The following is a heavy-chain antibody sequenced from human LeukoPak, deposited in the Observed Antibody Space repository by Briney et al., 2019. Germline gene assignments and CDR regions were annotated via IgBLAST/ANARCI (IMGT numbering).Heavy chain of an antibody. CDR1: EFTFDDYA. J-gene: IGHJ3*02. Sequence: GRSLRLSCAASEFTFDDYAMHWVRQAPGKGLEWVSGISWNSGSIGYADSVKGRFTISRDNAKNSLYLQMNSLRAEDMALYYCAKTNTIDAFDIWGQGTMVTVSS. CDR3: AKTNTIDAFDI. CDR2: ISWNSGSI. D-gene: IGHD5-24*01. V-gene: IGHV3-9*03.